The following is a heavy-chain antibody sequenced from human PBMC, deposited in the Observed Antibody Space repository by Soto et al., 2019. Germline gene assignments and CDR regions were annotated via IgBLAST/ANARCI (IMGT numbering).Heavy chain of an antibody. CDR2: INAGNGNT. CDR3: ARTVGYYYGMDV. J-gene: IGHJ6*02. D-gene: IGHD4-17*01. V-gene: IGHV1-3*01. Sequence: ASVKVSCKASGYTFTGYAMHWVLQAPGQRLEWMGWINAGNGNTKYSQKFQGRVTITRDTSASTAYMELSSLRSEDTAVYYCARTVGYYYGMDVWGQGTTVTVSS. CDR1: GYTFTGYA.